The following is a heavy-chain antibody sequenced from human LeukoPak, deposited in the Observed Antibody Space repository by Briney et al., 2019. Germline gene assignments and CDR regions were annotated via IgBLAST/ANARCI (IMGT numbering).Heavy chain of an antibody. V-gene: IGHV3-30-3*01. CDR1: GFTFSSYA. CDR3: ARGGDVTIFGVVIPIDY. J-gene: IGHJ4*02. Sequence: PGGSLRLSCAASGFTFSSYAMSWVRQAPGKGLEWVAVISYDGSNKYHADSVKGRFTISRDNSKNTLYLQMNSLRAEDTAVYYCARGGDVTIFGVVIPIDYWGQGTLVTVSS. CDR2: ISYDGSNK. D-gene: IGHD3-3*01.